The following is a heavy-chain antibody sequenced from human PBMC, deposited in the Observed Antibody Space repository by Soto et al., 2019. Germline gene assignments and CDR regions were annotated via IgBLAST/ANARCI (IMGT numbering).Heavy chain of an antibody. V-gene: IGHV4-31*03. D-gene: IGHD2-15*01. CDR2: IYYSGST. CDR1: GGSISSGGYY. CDR3: ARLSRADCSGGSCYYYRMDV. J-gene: IGHJ6*02. Sequence: SETLSLTCTVSGGSISSGGYYWSWIRQHPGKGLEWIGYIYYSGSTYYNPSLKSRVTISVDTSKNQFSLKLSSVTAADTAVYYCARLSRADCSGGSCYYYRMDVWGQGTTVTVSS.